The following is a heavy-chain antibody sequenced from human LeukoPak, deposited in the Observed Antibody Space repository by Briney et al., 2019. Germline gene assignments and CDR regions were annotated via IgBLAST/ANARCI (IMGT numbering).Heavy chain of an antibody. J-gene: IGHJ4*02. V-gene: IGHV4-38-2*01. D-gene: IGHD2-2*02. CDR2: IYHSGTT. CDR1: GFSISSGYY. Sequence: SETLSLTCAVSGFSISSGYYWGWIRQPPGKGLEWIGSIYHSGTTYYNPSLKSRVTMSVDTSKNQFSLKLSSVTAADTAVYYCARHRRYCSSTSCYTFDYWGQGTLVTVSS. CDR3: ARHRRYCSSTSCYTFDY.